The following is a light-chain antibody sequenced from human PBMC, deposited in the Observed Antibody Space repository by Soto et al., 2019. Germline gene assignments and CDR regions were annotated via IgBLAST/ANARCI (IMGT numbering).Light chain of an antibody. CDR1: HSVSSSY. CDR2: GAS. V-gene: IGKV3-20*01. J-gene: IGKJ1*01. CDR3: QQDGSSPKT. Sequence: ELVLTQSPCTVSLSPGERATLXCRVSHSVSSSYLAWYQQKPGQAPRLLIYGASSRATGIPDRFSGSGSGTDFTLTISRLEPEDFAVYYCQQDGSSPKTFGQGTKV.